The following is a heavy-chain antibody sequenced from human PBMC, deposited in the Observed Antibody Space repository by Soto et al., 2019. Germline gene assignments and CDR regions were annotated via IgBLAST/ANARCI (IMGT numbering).Heavy chain of an antibody. CDR3: ARLTAVAAAGPPRY. D-gene: IGHD6-13*01. CDR2: VNSYNGIT. V-gene: IGHV1-18*01. J-gene: IGHJ4*02. Sequence: ASVKVSCKASGYTFTGLGINWVRQAPGQGLEWMGWVNSYNGITNYAQKLQGRVTMTTDTSTSTAYMELRSLRSDDTAVYYCARLTAVAAAGPPRYWGQGTLVTVSS. CDR1: GYTFTGLG.